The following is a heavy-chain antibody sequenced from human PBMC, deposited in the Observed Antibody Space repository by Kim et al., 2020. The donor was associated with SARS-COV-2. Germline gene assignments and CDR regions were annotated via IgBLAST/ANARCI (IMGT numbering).Heavy chain of an antibody. CDR3: ARDVPQPCSGSGSYPRGKGCYYYYGMDV. Sequence: ASVKVSCKASGYTFTSYGISWVRQAPGQGLEWMGWISAYNGNTNYAQKLQGRVTMTTDTSTSTAYMELRSLRSDDTAVYYCARDVPQPCSGSGSYPRGKGCYYYYGMDVWGQGTTVTVSS. CDR1: GYTFTSYG. J-gene: IGHJ6*02. D-gene: IGHD3-10*01. CDR2: ISAYNGNT. V-gene: IGHV1-18*01.